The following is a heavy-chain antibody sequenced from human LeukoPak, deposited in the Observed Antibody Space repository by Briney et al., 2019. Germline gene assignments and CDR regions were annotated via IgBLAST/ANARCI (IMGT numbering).Heavy chain of an antibody. Sequence: GGSLRLSCAASGFTFSSYGMHWVRQAPGKGLEWVAFIRYDGSNKYYADSVKGRFTISRDNSKNTLYLQMNSLRAEDTAVYYCAKDYGNRMKYYFDYWGQGTLVTVSS. D-gene: IGHD1/OR15-1a*01. V-gene: IGHV3-30*02. CDR3: AKDYGNRMKYYFDY. CDR1: GFTFSSYG. CDR2: IRYDGSNK. J-gene: IGHJ4*02.